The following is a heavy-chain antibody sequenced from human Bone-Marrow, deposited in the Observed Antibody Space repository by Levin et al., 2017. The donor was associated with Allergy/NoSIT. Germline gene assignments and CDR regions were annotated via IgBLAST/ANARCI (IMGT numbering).Heavy chain of an antibody. CDR1: GFTFSSYA. V-gene: IGHV3-30*04. J-gene: IGHJ5*02. CDR2: ISYDGSNK. Sequence: GGSLRLSCAASGFTFSSYAMHWVRQAPGKGLEWVAVISYDGSNKYYADSVKGRFTISRDNSKNTLYLQMNSLRAEDTAVYYCARGHTMPHNWFDPWGQGTLVTVSS. D-gene: IGHD2-2*01. CDR3: ARGHTMPHNWFDP.